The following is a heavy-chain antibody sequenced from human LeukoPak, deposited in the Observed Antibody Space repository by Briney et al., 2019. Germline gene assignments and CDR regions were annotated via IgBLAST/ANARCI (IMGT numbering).Heavy chain of an antibody. Sequence: GGSLRLSCAASGFIFDDYAMHWVRQAPGKGLEWVSLISGDGGSTYYADSVKGRFTISRDNSKNSLYLQTNSLRTEDTALYYCAKDGYSGYDQPFDYWGQGTLVTVSS. D-gene: IGHD5-12*01. CDR1: GFIFDDYA. CDR3: AKDGYSGYDQPFDY. J-gene: IGHJ4*02. V-gene: IGHV3-43*02. CDR2: ISGDGGST.